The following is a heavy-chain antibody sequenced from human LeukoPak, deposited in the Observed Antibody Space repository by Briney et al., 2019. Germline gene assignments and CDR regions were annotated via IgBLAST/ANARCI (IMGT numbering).Heavy chain of an antibody. D-gene: IGHD6-13*01. J-gene: IGHJ4*02. CDR2: IIPIFGIA. V-gene: IGHV1-69*04. CDR3: ARGPRTETGNFDY. Sequence: ASVKVSRKASGGTFSSYAISWVRQAPGQGLEWMGRIIPIFGIANYAQKFQGRATITADKSTSTAYMELSSLRSEDTAVYYCARGPRTETGNFDYWGQGTLVTVSS. CDR1: GGTFSSYA.